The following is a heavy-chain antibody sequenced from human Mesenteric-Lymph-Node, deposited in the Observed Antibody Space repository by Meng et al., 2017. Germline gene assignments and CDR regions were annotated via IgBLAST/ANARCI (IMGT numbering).Heavy chain of an antibody. J-gene: IGHJ4*02. D-gene: IGHD6-13*01. V-gene: IGHV7-4-1*02. Sequence: QVHLVQSGSELKKPGDSVRVSCKASGYTFTSYAMNWVRQAPGQGLEWMGWINTNTGNPTYAQGFTGRFVFSLDTSVSTAYLQISSLKAEDTAVYYCARPGQQLVSSFYFDYWGQGTLVTVSS. CDR3: ARPGQQLVSSFYFDY. CDR1: GYTFTSYA. CDR2: INTNTGNP.